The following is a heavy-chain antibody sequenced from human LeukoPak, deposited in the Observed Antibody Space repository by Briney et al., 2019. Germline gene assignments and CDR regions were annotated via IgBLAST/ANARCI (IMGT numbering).Heavy chain of an antibody. J-gene: IGHJ5*02. CDR2: IYHSGST. V-gene: IGHV4-4*02. Sequence: SGTLSLTCAVSGGSISSSNWWSWVRPPPGKGLEWIGEIYHSGSTNYNPSLKSRVTISVDKSKNQFSLKLGSVTAADTAVYYCARGGAARPDWFDPWGQGTLVTVSS. CDR3: ARGGAARPDWFDP. D-gene: IGHD6-6*01. CDR1: GGSISSSNW.